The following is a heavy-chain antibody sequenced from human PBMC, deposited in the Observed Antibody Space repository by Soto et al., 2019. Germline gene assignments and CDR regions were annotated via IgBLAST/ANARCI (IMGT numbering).Heavy chain of an antibody. J-gene: IGHJ4*02. D-gene: IGHD5-18*01. CDR1: GGTFYTYT. CDR3: ARIPRYSLSTSDDLDS. V-gene: IGHV1-69*15. Sequence: QVQLVQSGAEVRKPGSSVQVSCKASGGTFYTYTFSWVRQAPGQGLEWMGSITPIYPTTNYAEKFQGRLTVTADGSTNTAYMELNSLTSEDTAVYYCARIPRYSLSTSDDLDSWGQGTLVTVSS. CDR2: ITPIYPTT.